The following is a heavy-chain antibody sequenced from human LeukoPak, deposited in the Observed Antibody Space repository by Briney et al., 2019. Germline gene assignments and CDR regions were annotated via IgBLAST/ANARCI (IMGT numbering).Heavy chain of an antibody. J-gene: IGHJ3*02. CDR1: GFTFSSYD. D-gene: IGHD5/OR15-5a*01. V-gene: IGHV3-13*01. Sequence: GGSLRLSCAASGFTFSSYDMHWVRQAPGRGLEWVSAIGIAGDTYYPDSVKGRFSISRENAKNSMYLQMNSLKDGDTAVYYCIRGGIQVSGIDAFDIWGQGTMVTVSS. CDR2: IGIAGDT. CDR3: IRGGIQVSGIDAFDI.